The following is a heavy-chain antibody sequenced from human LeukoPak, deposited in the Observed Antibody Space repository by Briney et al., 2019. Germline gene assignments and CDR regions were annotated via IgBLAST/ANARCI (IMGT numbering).Heavy chain of an antibody. D-gene: IGHD5-18*01. J-gene: IGHJ4*02. Sequence: GGSLRLSCAASGFTFDDYAMHWVRQAPGKGLKWVSGVSWNSGTIDYADSVKGRFTISRDNAKNSLYLQMNSLRAEDTALYYCAKGGPYTAMVYYFDYWGQGTLVTVSS. CDR1: GFTFDDYA. V-gene: IGHV3-9*01. CDR3: AKGGPYTAMVYYFDY. CDR2: VSWNSGTI.